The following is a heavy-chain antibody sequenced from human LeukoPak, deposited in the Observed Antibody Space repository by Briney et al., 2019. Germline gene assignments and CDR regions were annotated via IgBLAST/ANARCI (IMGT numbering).Heavy chain of an antibody. CDR3: AYYYDSSLDY. V-gene: IGHV1-2*02. D-gene: IGHD3-22*01. CDR2: INPNSGGT. J-gene: IGHJ4*02. Sequence: ASVKVSCKASGYTFTGYYMHWVRQAPGQGLEWVGWINPNSGGTNYAQKFQGRVTMTRDPSISTAYMELSSLRSDDTAVYYCAYYYDSSLDYWGQGTLVTVSS. CDR1: GYTFTGYY.